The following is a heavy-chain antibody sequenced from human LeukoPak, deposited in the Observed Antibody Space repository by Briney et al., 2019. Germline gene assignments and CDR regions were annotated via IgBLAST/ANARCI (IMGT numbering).Heavy chain of an antibody. J-gene: IGHJ4*02. Sequence: PGGSLXLSCAASGFTFSSXAMSWVRXAPGKGLEWVSAISGSGGSTYYADSVKGRFTISRDNSKNTLYLQMNSLRAEDTAVYYCARAGDNYFDYWGQGTLVTVSS. CDR1: GFTFSSXA. V-gene: IGHV3-23*01. CDR2: ISGSGGST. CDR3: ARAGDNYFDY. D-gene: IGHD7-27*01.